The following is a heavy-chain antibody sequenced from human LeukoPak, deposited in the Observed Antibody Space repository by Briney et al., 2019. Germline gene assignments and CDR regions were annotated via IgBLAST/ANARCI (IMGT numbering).Heavy chain of an antibody. J-gene: IGHJ4*02. CDR2: ISTYNGHT. D-gene: IGHD1-26*01. CDR3: ARHGSYGDY. CDR1: GYTFTGYY. Sequence: ASVKVSCKASGYTFTGYYLHWVRQAPGQGLEWMGWISTYNGHTNYAQQFQGRVTMTTDTSSTTAYMELRSLRADDTAVYYCARHGSYGDYWGQGTLVTVSS. V-gene: IGHV1-18*04.